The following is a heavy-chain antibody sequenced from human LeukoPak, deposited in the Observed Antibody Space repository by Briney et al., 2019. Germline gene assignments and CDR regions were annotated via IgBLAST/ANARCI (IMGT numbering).Heavy chain of an antibody. CDR3: ARDGTMVRGVYYYYYGMDV. CDR2: IYTSGST. J-gene: IGHJ6*02. CDR1: GASISSYY. Sequence: SETLSLTCTVSGASISSYYWSWIRQPAGRGLEWIGRIYTSGSTNYNPSLKSRVTMSVDTSKNQFSLKLSSVTAADTAVYYCARDGTMVRGVYYYYYGMDVWGQGTTVTVSS. V-gene: IGHV4-4*07. D-gene: IGHD3-10*01.